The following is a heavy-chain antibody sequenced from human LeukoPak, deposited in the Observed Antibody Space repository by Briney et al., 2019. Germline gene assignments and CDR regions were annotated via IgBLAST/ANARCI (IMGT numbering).Heavy chain of an antibody. CDR2: ISYDGSNK. J-gene: IGHJ5*02. V-gene: IGHV3-30-3*02. Sequence: GRSLRLSCAASGFTFSSYAMHWVRQAPGKGLEWVAVISYDGSNKYYADSVKGRFTISRDNSKNTLYLQMNSLRAEDTAVYYCAKSPGYSSSWYRFGWFDPWGQGTLVTVSS. D-gene: IGHD6-13*01. CDR3: AKSPGYSSSWYRFGWFDP. CDR1: GFTFSSYA.